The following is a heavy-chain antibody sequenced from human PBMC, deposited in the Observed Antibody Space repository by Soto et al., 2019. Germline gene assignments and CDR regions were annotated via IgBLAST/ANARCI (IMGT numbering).Heavy chain of an antibody. D-gene: IGHD2-8*01. CDR3: ARSRGVFDWFDP. Sequence: ASVKVSCKASGGTFSSYAISWVRQAPGQGLEWMGGTIPIFGTANYAQKFQGRVTITADESTSTAYMELSSLRSEDTAVYYCARSRGVFDWFDPWGQGTLVTVSS. CDR2: TIPIFGTA. CDR1: GGTFSSYA. V-gene: IGHV1-69*13. J-gene: IGHJ5*02.